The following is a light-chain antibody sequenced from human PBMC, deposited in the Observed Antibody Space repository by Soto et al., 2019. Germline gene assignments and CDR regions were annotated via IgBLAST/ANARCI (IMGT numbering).Light chain of an antibody. V-gene: IGLV2-8*01. CDR3: TSYVGNDLGV. CDR2: EVT. CDR1: SSDVGAYKY. Sequence: QSVLTQPPSASGSPGQSVTISCTGTSSDVGAYKYVSWYQQYPGKAPKLMIYEVTKRPSGVPDRFSGSKSGNTASLTVSGLQAGDEADYYCTSYVGNDLGVFGGGTKLTVL. J-gene: IGLJ3*02.